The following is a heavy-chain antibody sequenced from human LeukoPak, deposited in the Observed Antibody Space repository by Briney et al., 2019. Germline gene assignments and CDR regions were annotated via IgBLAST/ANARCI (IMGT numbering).Heavy chain of an antibody. D-gene: IGHD3-22*01. CDR3: AKGNYYDSSGSWTYYFDY. CDR1: GFTFSSYG. J-gene: IGHJ4*02. CDR2: ISYDGSNK. Sequence: GGSLRLSCAASGFTFSSYGMHWVRQAPGKGPEWVAVISYDGSNKYYADSVKGRFTISRDNSKNTLYLQMNSLRAEDTAVYYCAKGNYYDSSGSWTYYFDYWGQGTLVTVSS. V-gene: IGHV3-30*18.